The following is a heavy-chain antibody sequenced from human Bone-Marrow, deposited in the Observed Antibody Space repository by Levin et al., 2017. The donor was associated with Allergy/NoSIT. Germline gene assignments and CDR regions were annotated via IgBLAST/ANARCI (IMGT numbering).Heavy chain of an antibody. J-gene: IGHJ4*02. CDR2: IHSGGDS. D-gene: IGHD1-7*01. CDR3: VGGGIRGTNFDY. CDR1: GFPVRSNY. V-gene: IGHV3-66*01. Sequence: GGSLRLSCAASGFPVRSNYMHWVRQAPGKGLEWVSVIHSGGDSFYTDSVKGRFTISRDISKNILILQMDSLRLEDTAIYFCVGGGIRGTNFDYWGQGALVTVSS.